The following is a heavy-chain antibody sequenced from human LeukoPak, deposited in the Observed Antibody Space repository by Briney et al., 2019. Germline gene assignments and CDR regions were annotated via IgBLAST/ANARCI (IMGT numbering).Heavy chain of an antibody. D-gene: IGHD6-19*01. CDR2: INHSGST. J-gene: IGHJ4*02. CDR1: GGSFSGYY. Sequence: SETLSLTCAGYGGSFSGYYWSWIRQPPGKGLEWIGEINHSGSTNYNPSLKSRVTISVDTSKNQFSLKLSSVTAADTAVYYCASQVAVAGTVRDYWGQGTLVTVSS. CDR3: ASQVAVAGTVRDY. V-gene: IGHV4-34*01.